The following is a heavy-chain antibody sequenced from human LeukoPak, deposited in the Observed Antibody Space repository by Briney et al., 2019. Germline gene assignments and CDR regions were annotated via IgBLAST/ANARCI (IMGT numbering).Heavy chain of an antibody. CDR1: GFTFSSCG. CDR3: ARVSWDYYDSSGYPDY. V-gene: IGHV3-21*05. J-gene: IGHJ4*02. Sequence: GGSLRLSCATSGFTFSSCGMHWVRQAPGKGLEWVSYISSSSSYTNYADSVKGRFTISRDNAKNSLYLQMNSLRAEDTAVYYCARVSWDYYDSSGYPDYWGQGTLVTVSS. CDR2: ISSSSSYT. D-gene: IGHD3-22*01.